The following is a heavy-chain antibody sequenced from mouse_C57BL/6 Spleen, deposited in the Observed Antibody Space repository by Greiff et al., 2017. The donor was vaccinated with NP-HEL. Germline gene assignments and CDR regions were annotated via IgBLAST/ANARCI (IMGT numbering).Heavy chain of an antibody. CDR3: ARNWDVGFAY. D-gene: IGHD4-1*01. CDR2: ISDGGSYT. Sequence: EVQRVESGGGLVKPGGSLKLSCAASGFTFSSYAMSWVRQTPEKRLEWVATISDGGSYTYYPDNVKGRFTISRDNAKNNLYLQLSHLKSEDTAMYYCARNWDVGFAYWGQGTLVTVSA. J-gene: IGHJ3*01. V-gene: IGHV5-4*01. CDR1: GFTFSSYA.